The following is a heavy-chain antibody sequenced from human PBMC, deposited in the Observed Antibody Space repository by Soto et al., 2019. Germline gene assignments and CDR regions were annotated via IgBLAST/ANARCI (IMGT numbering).Heavy chain of an antibody. J-gene: IGHJ4*02. CDR3: AKHRGFVAGPFDS. V-gene: IGHV3-23*05. Sequence: EVQLLESGGGLAQPGGSLRLSCAVSGITFTNYAMGWVRQAPGKGLEWVSGICGNVGSTTHYADSVKGRFTISRDNSKNILFLQMNSLRAEDTAVYYCAKHRGFVAGPFDSWGQGTLVIVSS. CDR1: GITFTNYA. D-gene: IGHD6-19*01. CDR2: ICGNVGSTT.